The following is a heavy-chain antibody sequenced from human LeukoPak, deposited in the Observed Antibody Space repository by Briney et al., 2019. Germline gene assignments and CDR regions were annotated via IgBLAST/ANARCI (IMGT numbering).Heavy chain of an antibody. CDR3: ARATYCSGGSCLLYGMDV. Sequence: SETLSLTCTVSGGSLTNYYWSWTRQPPGKGLEWIDYRYYSGGTDYNPSLKSRVTISVDTSKNQFSLKLSSVTAADTAVYYCARATYCSGGSCLLYGMDVWGQGTTVTVS. CDR1: GGSLTNYY. D-gene: IGHD2-15*01. V-gene: IGHV4-59*01. CDR2: RYYSGGT. J-gene: IGHJ6*02.